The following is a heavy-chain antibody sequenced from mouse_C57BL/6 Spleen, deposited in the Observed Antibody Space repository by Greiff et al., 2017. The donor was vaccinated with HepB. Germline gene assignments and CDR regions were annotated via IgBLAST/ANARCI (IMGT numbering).Heavy chain of an antibody. CDR2: ISDGGSYT. J-gene: IGHJ2*01. Sequence: EVQLVESGGGLVKPGGSLKLSCAASGFTFSSYAMSWVRQTPEKRLEWVATISDGGSYTYYPDNVKGRFTISRDNAKNNLYLQMSHLKSEDTAMYYCARGLDYYGSSYFDYWGQGTTLTVSS. CDR1: GFTFSSYA. V-gene: IGHV5-4*01. D-gene: IGHD1-1*01. CDR3: ARGLDYYGSSYFDY.